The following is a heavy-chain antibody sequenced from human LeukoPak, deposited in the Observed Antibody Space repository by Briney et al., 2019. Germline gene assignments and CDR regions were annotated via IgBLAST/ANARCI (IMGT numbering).Heavy chain of an antibody. D-gene: IGHD4-23*01. V-gene: IGHV1-46*01. J-gene: IGHJ5*02. CDR1: GYTFTGYY. CDR3: AREYGGPNWFDP. CDR2: INPSGGST. Sequence: ASVKVSCKASGYTFTGYYMHWVRQAPGQGLEWMGIINPSGGSTSYAQKFQGRVTMTRDMSTSTVYMELSSLRSEDTAVYYCAREYGGPNWFDPWGQGTLVTVSS.